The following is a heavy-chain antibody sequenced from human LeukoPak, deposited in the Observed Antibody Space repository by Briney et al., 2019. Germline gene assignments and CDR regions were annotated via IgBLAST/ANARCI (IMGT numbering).Heavy chain of an antibody. V-gene: IGHV4-59*01. CDR1: GGSISSYY. D-gene: IGHD3-9*01. Sequence: SETLSLTCTVSGGSISSYYWSWLRQPPGKGLEWIGYIYYSGSNNYNPSLKSRVTISVDTSKNQFSLKLSSVTAADTAVYFCARDLSGPSVAFDIRGQGTMVTVSS. CDR2: IYYSGSN. CDR3: ARDLSGPSVAFDI. J-gene: IGHJ3*02.